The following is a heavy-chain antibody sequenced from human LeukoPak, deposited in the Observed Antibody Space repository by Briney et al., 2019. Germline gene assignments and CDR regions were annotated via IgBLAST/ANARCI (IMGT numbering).Heavy chain of an antibody. J-gene: IGHJ4*02. D-gene: IGHD3-10*01. CDR1: GYSFTSYW. CDR2: IYPGDSDT. Sequence: GESLKISCKGSGYSFTSYWIGWARQMPGKGLEWMGIIYPGDSDTRYSPSFQGQVTISADKSISTAYLQWSSLKASDTAMYYCARLAGSITMVRGVPYWGQGTLVTVSS. V-gene: IGHV5-51*01. CDR3: ARLAGSITMVRGVPY.